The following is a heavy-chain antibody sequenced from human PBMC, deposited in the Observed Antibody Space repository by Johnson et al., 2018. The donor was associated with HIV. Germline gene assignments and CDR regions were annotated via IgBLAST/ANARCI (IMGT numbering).Heavy chain of an antibody. CDR2: ISSDGSST. CDR3: AREGPSERAGFDI. J-gene: IGHJ3*02. Sequence: VQLVESGGGFVQPGGSLRLSCAASGFTFSTYWMHWVRQTPGKGLVWVSRISSDGSSTTYAVSVRGRFTISRDNAKNTLYLEMKSLRAEDTAVYYCAREGPSERAGFDIWGQGTMVTVSS. V-gene: IGHV3-74*01. CDR1: GFTFSTYW.